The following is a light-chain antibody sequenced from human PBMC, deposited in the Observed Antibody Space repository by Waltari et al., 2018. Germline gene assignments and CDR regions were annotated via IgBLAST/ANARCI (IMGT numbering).Light chain of an antibody. CDR3: AAWDDSLEEV. CDR1: SSNIGSNF. J-gene: IGLJ2*01. Sequence: QSVLTQPPSASGAPGQRVTISCSGSSSNIGSNFVYWYQQLPGTAPKLLIYRNNQRPSGVPDLFSGSKSGTSASLAISGLRSEDEAHYYWAAWDDSLEEVFGGGTKLTVL. V-gene: IGLV1-47*01. CDR2: RNN.